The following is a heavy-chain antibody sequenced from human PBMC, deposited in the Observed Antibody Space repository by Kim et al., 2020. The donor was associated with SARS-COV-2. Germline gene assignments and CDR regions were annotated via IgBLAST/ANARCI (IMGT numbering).Heavy chain of an antibody. V-gene: IGHV4-59*08. Sequence: NYNPPLKSRITKSVDTSKNQFSLKLSSVTAADTAVYYCARRKWELTVFDYWGQGILVTVSS. CDR3: ARRKWELTVFDY. J-gene: IGHJ4*02. D-gene: IGHD1-26*01.